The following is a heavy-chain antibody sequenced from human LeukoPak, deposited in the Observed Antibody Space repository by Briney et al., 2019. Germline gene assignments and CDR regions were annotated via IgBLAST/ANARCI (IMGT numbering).Heavy chain of an antibody. Sequence: SVKVSCKASVGAFISYAISWVRRAPGQGLEWMGGIIPIFGTANYAQKFQGRVTITADESTSTAYMELSSLRSGDTAVYYCAKSPEDHGDHPFDPWGQGTLVTVSS. D-gene: IGHD4-17*01. CDR3: AKSPEDHGDHPFDP. V-gene: IGHV1-69*13. J-gene: IGHJ5*02. CDR2: IIPIFGTA. CDR1: VGAFISYA.